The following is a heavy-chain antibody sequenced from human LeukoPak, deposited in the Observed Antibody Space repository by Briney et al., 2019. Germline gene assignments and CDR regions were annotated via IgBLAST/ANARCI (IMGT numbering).Heavy chain of an antibody. CDR2: ISYDGSNK. V-gene: IGHV3-30*18. Sequence: GGSLRLSCAASGFTFSSYGMHWVRQAPGKGLEWVAVISYDGSNKYYADSVKGRFTISRDNSKNTLYLQMNSLRAEATAVYYCAKSVAGPNFDYWGQGTLVTVSS. J-gene: IGHJ4*02. D-gene: IGHD6-19*01. CDR1: GFTFSSYG. CDR3: AKSVAGPNFDY.